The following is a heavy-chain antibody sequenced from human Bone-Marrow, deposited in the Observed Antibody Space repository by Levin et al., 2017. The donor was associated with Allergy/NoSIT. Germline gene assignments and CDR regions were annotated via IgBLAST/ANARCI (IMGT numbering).Heavy chain of an antibody. V-gene: IGHV4-31*03. Sequence: KPGGSLRLSCTVSGGSIRSGGYYWSWIRQHPGKGLEWIGYIYDSGSTSYNPSLESRVAISVDTSKNQFYLKLTSLTAADTAVYYCARIPDTTSEFDYWGQGTLVTVSS. J-gene: IGHJ4*02. D-gene: IGHD5-18*01. CDR3: ARIPDTTSEFDY. CDR1: GGSIRSGGYY. CDR2: IYDSGST.